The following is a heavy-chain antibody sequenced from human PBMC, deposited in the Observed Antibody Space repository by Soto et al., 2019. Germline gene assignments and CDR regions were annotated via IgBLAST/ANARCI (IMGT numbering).Heavy chain of an antibody. V-gene: IGHV4-31*03. CDR1: GGSINSRGYY. Sequence: QVQLQESGPGLVKPSQTLSLTCTVSGGSINSRGYYWSWIRQHPGKGLEFIGYVYYDGSTYYNPSLKSRITISIDTSKNQFSLNLTSVTAADTAVYYCAIGEQWLPQFDSWGQGTLVTVSS. D-gene: IGHD6-19*01. CDR3: AIGEQWLPQFDS. J-gene: IGHJ4*02. CDR2: VYYDGST.